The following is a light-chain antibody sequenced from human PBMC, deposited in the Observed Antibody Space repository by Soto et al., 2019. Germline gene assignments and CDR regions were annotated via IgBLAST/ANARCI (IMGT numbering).Light chain of an antibody. J-gene: IGLJ2*01. V-gene: IGLV2-14*03. CDR3: SSYADNTTRV. CDR1: SNDAGGYKY. Sequence: QSALTQPASVSGSPGQSVTISCTGTSNDAGGYKYVSWDQQHPGKAPKLMIYDVSNRPSGVSNRFSGSKSDNTASLTISGLQAEDEADYYCSSYADNTTRVLGGGTKLTVL. CDR2: DVS.